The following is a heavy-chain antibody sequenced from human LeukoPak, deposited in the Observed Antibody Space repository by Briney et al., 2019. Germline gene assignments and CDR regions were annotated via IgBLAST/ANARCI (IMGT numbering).Heavy chain of an antibody. CDR1: GFTFSSYA. CDR2: ITGSGDMI. J-gene: IGHJ4*02. Sequence: GGSLRLSCAASGFTFSSYAMSWVRQAPGKGLEWVSSITGSGDMIYYVDSVKGRFTISRDNSKNTLYLQMTSLRAEDTAVYYCAKDWSVNVEMATTGDYWGQGTLVTVSS. V-gene: IGHV3-23*01. CDR3: AKDWSVNVEMATTGDY. D-gene: IGHD5-24*01.